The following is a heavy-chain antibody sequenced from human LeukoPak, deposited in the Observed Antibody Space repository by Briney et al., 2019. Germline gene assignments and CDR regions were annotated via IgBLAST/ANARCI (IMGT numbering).Heavy chain of an antibody. CDR3: ARHGRRWLQYTGFDY. D-gene: IGHD5-24*01. CDR1: GGSISSSSYY. V-gene: IGHV4-39*01. CDR2: IYYSGST. Sequence: SETLSLTRTVSGGSISSSSYYWGWIRQPPGKGLEWIGSIYYSGSTYYNPSLKSRVTISVDTSKNQFSLKLSSVTAADTAVYYCARHGRRWLQYTGFDYWGQGTLVTVSS. J-gene: IGHJ4*02.